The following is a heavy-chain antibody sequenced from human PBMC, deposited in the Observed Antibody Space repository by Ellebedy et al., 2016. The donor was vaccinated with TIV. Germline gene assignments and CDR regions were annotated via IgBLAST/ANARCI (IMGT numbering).Heavy chain of an antibody. CDR2: INNNCGNT. CDR1: GFTFSHYA. V-gene: IGHV3-64D*06. J-gene: IGHJ4*02. CDR3: VKDRGDIIRDFDY. Sequence: PGGSLRLSCSASGFTFSHYAMHWVRQAPGKGLEYVSAINNNCGNTYSADSVKGRFTISRDSSKNTLYLQMSSLRPEDTDMYYCVKDRGDIIRDFDYWGQGPLVTVSS. D-gene: IGHD2-21*02.